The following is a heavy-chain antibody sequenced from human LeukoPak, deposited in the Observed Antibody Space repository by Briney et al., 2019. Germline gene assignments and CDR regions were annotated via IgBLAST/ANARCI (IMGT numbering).Heavy chain of an antibody. D-gene: IGHD3-3*01. CDR3: ARSFPIFGVIFDY. V-gene: IGHV3-69-1*01. J-gene: IGHJ4*02. CDR1: GFTVSSNY. Sequence: PGGSLRLSCAASGFTVSSNYMSWVRQAPGKGLEWVSFISDTSTTYYADSVKGRFTISRDNAKNSLFLQMNSLRAEDTAVYYCARSFPIFGVIFDYWGQGALVTVSS. CDR2: ISDTSTT.